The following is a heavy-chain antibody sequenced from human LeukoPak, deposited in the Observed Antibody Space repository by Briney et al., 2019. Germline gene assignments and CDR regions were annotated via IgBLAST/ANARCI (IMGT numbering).Heavy chain of an antibody. Sequence: SGRSLRLSCAASGFTFSSYGMHWVRRAPGKGLEWVAVISYDGSNKYYADSVKGRFTISRDNSKNTLYLQMNSLRAEDTAVYYCAKVGRYYYDSSGYFDYWGQGTLVTVSS. J-gene: IGHJ4*02. V-gene: IGHV3-30*18. D-gene: IGHD3-22*01. CDR3: AKVGRYYYDSSGYFDY. CDR1: GFTFSSYG. CDR2: ISYDGSNK.